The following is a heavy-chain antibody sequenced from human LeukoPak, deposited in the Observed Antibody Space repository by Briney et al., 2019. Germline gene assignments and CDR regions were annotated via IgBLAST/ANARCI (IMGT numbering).Heavy chain of an antibody. Sequence: PETLSLTCTVSGGSISSYYWSWIRQPPGKGLEWIGYIYYSGSTNYSPSLKSRVTISVDTSKNQFSLKLSSVTAADTAVYYCARPAKANAFDIWGQGTMVTVSS. CDR1: GGSISSYY. CDR2: IYYSGST. CDR3: ARPAKANAFDI. V-gene: IGHV4-59*08. J-gene: IGHJ3*02. D-gene: IGHD5-18*01.